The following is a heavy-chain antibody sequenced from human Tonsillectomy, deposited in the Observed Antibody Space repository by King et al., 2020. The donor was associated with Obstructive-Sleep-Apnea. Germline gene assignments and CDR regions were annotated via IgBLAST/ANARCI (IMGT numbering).Heavy chain of an antibody. J-gene: IGHJ5*02. CDR1: SGSVSSGGYY. V-gene: IGHV4-31*03. Sequence: VQLVESGPGLVRPSQTLFLTCTVSSGSVSSGGYYWSWIRQHPGKGLEWIGYIYYSGSTYYNPSLKSRVSISVDTSKNQFSLRLSSVTAADTAVYYCASHPNYGAGFDPWGQGTLVTVSS. CDR3: ASHPNYGAGFDP. D-gene: IGHD1-26*01. CDR2: IYYSGST.